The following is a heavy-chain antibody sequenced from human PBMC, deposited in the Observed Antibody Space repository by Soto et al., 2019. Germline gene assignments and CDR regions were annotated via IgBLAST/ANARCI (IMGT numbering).Heavy chain of an antibody. CDR3: ARDESRFGVVLGIDY. Sequence: EVQLVESGGGLVKPGGSLRLSCAASGFTFSSYSMNWVRQAPGKGLEWVSSISSSSSYIYYADSVKGRFTISRDNAKNSLYLQMNSLRAEDTAVYYCARDESRFGVVLGIDYWGQGTLVTVSS. J-gene: IGHJ4*02. CDR2: ISSSSSYI. D-gene: IGHD3-3*01. V-gene: IGHV3-21*01. CDR1: GFTFSSYS.